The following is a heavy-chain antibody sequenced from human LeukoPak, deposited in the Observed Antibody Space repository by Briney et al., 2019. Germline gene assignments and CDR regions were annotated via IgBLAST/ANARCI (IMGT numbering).Heavy chain of an antibody. CDR1: GFTFSSYG. CDR3: AKDSNYDYVWGSYRYTSYYYYYYMDV. Sequence: QAGGSLRLSCAASGFTFSSYGMSWVRQAPGKGLEWVSAISGSGGSTYYADSVKGRFTISRDNSKNTLYLQMNSLRAEDTAVYYCAKDSNYDYVWGSYRYTSYYYYYYMDVWGKGTTVTISS. D-gene: IGHD3-16*02. CDR2: ISGSGGST. V-gene: IGHV3-23*01. J-gene: IGHJ6*03.